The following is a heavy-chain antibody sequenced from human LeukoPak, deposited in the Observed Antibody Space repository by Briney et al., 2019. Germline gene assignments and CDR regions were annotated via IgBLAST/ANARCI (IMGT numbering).Heavy chain of an antibody. CDR1: GGIFISYA. Sequence: SSVKVSCKASGGIFISYALNGVGQAPAQELEGMGGIIHIFGTENNEQKFQGRVTITADESTSTAYMELSRLRSEDTAVYYCARGANPRDGYSSWFDPWGQGTLVTVSS. D-gene: IGHD5-24*01. CDR3: ARGANPRDGYSSWFDP. J-gene: IGHJ5*02. CDR2: IIHIFGTE. V-gene: IGHV1-69*01.